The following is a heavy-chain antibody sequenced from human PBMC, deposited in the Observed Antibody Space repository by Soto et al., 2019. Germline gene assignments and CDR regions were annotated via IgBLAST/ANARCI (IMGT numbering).Heavy chain of an antibody. Sequence: EVQLLESGGDLVQPGESLRLSCAASGFTFINYAMNWVRQAPGKGLQWVSLISGSGGSIYYADSVKARFTISRDNSKNTVYLQMNSLRAEDTAIYYCAKGDSAGYSSGPSFDYWGQGSLVTVSS. V-gene: IGHV3-23*01. J-gene: IGHJ4*02. CDR1: GFTFINYA. CDR3: AKGDSAGYSSGPSFDY. D-gene: IGHD6-19*01. CDR2: ISGSGGSI.